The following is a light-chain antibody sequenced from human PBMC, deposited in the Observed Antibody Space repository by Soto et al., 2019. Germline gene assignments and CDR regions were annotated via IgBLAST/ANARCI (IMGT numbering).Light chain of an antibody. J-gene: IGKJ4*01. Sequence: EIVLTQSPATLSVPPGERATLSCRASQSVSILLAWYQQKPGQAPRLLIYDASNRATGIPARFSGSGSGTDFTLTISSLEPEDLAVYYCQQRSNWPLTFGGGTKV. CDR3: QQRSNWPLT. CDR2: DAS. CDR1: QSVSIL. V-gene: IGKV3-11*01.